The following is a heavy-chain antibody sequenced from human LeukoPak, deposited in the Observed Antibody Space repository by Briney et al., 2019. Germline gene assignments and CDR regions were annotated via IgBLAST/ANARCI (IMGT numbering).Heavy chain of an antibody. Sequence: PSETLSLTCTVSGGSINSYHWSWIRQPPGKGLEWIGYIYYSGSTNYNPSLKSRLTISVDTSKNQFSLKLSSVTAADTAVYYCARDRRYSSLDYWGQGTLITVSS. J-gene: IGHJ4*02. CDR3: ARDRRYSSLDY. V-gene: IGHV4-59*12. CDR2: IYYSGST. D-gene: IGHD6-19*01. CDR1: GGSINSYH.